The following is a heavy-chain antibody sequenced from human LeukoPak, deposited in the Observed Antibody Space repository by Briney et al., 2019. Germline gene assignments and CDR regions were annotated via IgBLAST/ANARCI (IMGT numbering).Heavy chain of an antibody. D-gene: IGHD6-19*01. CDR1: GFTLSNYW. CDR2: IVGDGRIT. Sequence: GGSLRLSCAASGFTLSNYWMHWVRQAPGKGLVWVSHIVGDGRITGYADSVKGRFTISRDNSKNTLYLQMNSLRAEDTAVYYCATLTVGIAVAGTFDYWGQGTLVTVSS. V-gene: IGHV3-74*01. J-gene: IGHJ4*02. CDR3: ATLTVGIAVAGTFDY.